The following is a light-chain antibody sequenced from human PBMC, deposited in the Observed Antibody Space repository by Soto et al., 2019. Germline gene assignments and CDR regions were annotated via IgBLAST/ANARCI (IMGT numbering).Light chain of an antibody. CDR3: QQLLSYPIT. V-gene: IGKV1-5*01. J-gene: IGKJ5*01. CDR1: QTINNL. CDR2: AAS. Sequence: DIQMTQSPSTLSASVGDRVSITCRASQTINNLMAWYQQKPGQAPKLLIYAASTLQSGVPLRFSGSGSGTSFTLTISSLQPEDFATYYCQQLLSYPITFGQGTRLEI.